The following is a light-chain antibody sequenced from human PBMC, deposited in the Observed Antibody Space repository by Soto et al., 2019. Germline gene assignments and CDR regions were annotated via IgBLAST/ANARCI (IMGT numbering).Light chain of an antibody. CDR1: NLGEKF. J-gene: IGLJ2*01. CDR2: EDI. V-gene: IGLV3-1*01. Sequence: SYELTQSPSVSVSPGQTASVTCSGDNLGEKFVFWYQQKPGQSPVLVIYEDIKRPSGISERLSGSNSGNTATLTISGTQAMDEADYYCQTWDSSTVIFGGGTKLTVL. CDR3: QTWDSSTVI.